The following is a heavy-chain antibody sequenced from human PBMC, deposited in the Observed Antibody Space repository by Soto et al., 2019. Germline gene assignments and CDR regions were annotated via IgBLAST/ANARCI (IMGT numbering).Heavy chain of an antibody. CDR1: GFPVSSNY. CDR2: IYSGGST. J-gene: IGHJ4*02. D-gene: IGHD3-3*01. Sequence: PGGSLRLSCAASGFPVSSNYMSWVRQAPGKGLEWVSVIYSGGSTYYADSVKGRFTISRHNSKNTLYLQMNSLRAEDTAVYYCARIKVYDFWSGYYREFDYWGQGTLVTVSS. CDR3: ARIKVYDFWSGYYREFDY. V-gene: IGHV3-53*04.